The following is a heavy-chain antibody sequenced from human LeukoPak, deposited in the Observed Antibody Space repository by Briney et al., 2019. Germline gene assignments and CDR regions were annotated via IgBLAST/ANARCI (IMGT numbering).Heavy chain of an antibody. V-gene: IGHV3-48*04. J-gene: IGHJ4*02. D-gene: IGHD4-17*01. CDR1: GFTFSSYS. CDR2: ISSSSGSTT. CDR3: ARGNDYGDYGVDY. Sequence: GGSLRLSCAASGFTFSSYSMNWVRQAPGKGLEWVSYISSSSGSTTHYADSVKGRFTISRDNAKNTLYLQMNSLRAEDTAVYYCARGNDYGDYGVDYWGQGTLVTVSS.